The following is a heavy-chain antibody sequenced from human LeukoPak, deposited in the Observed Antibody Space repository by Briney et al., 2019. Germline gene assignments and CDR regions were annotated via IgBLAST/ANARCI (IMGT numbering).Heavy chain of an antibody. CDR3: AVHCSGGSCYKAGDY. J-gene: IGHJ4*02. Sequence: PSETLSLTCAVYGGSFSGYYWSWIRQPPGKGLEWIGEINHSGSTNYNPSLKSRVTISVDTSKNQFSLKLSSVTAADTAVYYCAVHCSGGSCYKAGDYWGQGTLVTVSS. D-gene: IGHD2-15*01. V-gene: IGHV4-34*01. CDR2: INHSGST. CDR1: GGSFSGYY.